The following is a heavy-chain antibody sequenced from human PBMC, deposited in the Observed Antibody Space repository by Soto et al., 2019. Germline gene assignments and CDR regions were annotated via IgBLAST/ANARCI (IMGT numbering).Heavy chain of an antibody. Sequence: GGSLRLSCAASGFTFSSYGMHWVRQAPGKGLEWVAVIWYDGSNKYYADSVKGRFTISRDNSKNTLYLQMNSLRAEDTAVYYCAREAYSSGWVFDYWGQGTLVTVSS. CDR3: AREAYSSGWVFDY. J-gene: IGHJ4*02. V-gene: IGHV3-33*01. CDR2: IWYDGSNK. CDR1: GFTFSSYG. D-gene: IGHD6-19*01.